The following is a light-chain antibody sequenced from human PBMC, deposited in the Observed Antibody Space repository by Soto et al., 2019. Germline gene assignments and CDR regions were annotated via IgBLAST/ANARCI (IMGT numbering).Light chain of an antibody. V-gene: IGLV2-14*01. CDR1: SSDIGDYDY. Sequence: QSALTQPASVSGSPGQSITISCTGTSSDIGDYDYVSWYQHLPGKAPKLLIFDVTHRPSGVSDRFSGSKSGNTASLTISGVRPEEESDYYCCSYTDIALDVVFGGGTKVTVL. J-gene: IGLJ2*01. CDR2: DVT. CDR3: CSYTDIALDVV.